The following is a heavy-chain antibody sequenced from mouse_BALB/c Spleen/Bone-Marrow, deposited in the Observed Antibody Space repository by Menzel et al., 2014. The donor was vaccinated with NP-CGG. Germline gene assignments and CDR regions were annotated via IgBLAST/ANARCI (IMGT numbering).Heavy chain of an antibody. CDR3: ARVGFSFDY. V-gene: IGHV1-80*01. J-gene: IGHJ2*01. Sequence: VQLRQSGAELVRPGSSVKISCKASGYAFSTYWMNWVKQRPGQGLEWIGQIYPGDGDTNYNGKFKGKATLTADRSSSTASMQLSSLTSEDSAVYFCARVGFSFDYWGQGTTLTVSS. D-gene: IGHD3-1*01. CDR2: IYPGDGDT. CDR1: GYAFSTYW.